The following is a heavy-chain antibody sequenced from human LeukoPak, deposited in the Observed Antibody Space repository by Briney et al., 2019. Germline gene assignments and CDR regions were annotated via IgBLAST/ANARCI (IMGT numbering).Heavy chain of an antibody. V-gene: IGHV3-30*01. CDR1: GFTFSSYA. J-gene: IGHJ4*02. Sequence: GGSLRLSCAASGFTFSSYAMHWVRQAPGKGLEWVAVISYDGSNKYYADSVKGRFTNSRDNSKNTLYLQMNSLRAEDTAVYYCARDARVATISRGHRADYFDYWGQGTLVTVSS. CDR3: ARDARVATISRGHRADYFDY. CDR2: ISYDGSNK. D-gene: IGHD5-12*01.